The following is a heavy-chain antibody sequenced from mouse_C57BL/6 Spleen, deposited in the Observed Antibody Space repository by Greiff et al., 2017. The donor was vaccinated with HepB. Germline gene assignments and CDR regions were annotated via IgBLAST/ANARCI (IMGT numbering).Heavy chain of an antibody. D-gene: IGHD1-1*01. J-gene: IGHJ2*01. CDR3: ARNYYYGSSHYFDY. CDR1: GYTFTDYY. Sequence: EVQLQQSGPELVKPGASVKISCKASGYTFTDYYMNWVKQSHGKSLEWIGDINPNNGGTSYNQKFKGKATLTVDKSSSTAYMELRSLTSEDSAVYYCARNYYYGSSHYFDYWGQGTTLTVSS. CDR2: INPNNGGT. V-gene: IGHV1-26*01.